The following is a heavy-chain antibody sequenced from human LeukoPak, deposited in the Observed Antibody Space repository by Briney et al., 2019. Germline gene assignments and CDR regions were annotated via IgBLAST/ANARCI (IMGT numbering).Heavy chain of an antibody. D-gene: IGHD4-23*01. J-gene: IGHJ3*02. Sequence: GGSLRLSCAASGFTFSSYSMNWVRQAPGKGLEWVSSISSSSYIYYADSVKGRFTISRDNAKNSLYLQMNSLRAEDTAVYYCASADYGGNGRHIWGQGTMVTVSS. CDR3: ASADYGGNGRHI. CDR1: GFTFSSYS. V-gene: IGHV3-21*01. CDR2: ISSSSYI.